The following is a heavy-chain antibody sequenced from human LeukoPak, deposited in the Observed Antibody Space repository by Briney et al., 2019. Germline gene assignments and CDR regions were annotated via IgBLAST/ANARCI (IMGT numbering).Heavy chain of an antibody. CDR3: ARAVAGDFDY. V-gene: IGHV4-39*07. J-gene: IGHJ4*02. CDR2: IYYSGST. D-gene: IGHD6-19*01. CDR1: GGSISSSSYY. Sequence: SETLSLTCTVSGGSISSSSYYWGWIRQPPGKGLEWIGSIYYSGSTYYNPSLKSRVTISVDTSKNQFSLKLSSVTAADTAVYYCARAVAGDFDYWGQGTLVTVSS.